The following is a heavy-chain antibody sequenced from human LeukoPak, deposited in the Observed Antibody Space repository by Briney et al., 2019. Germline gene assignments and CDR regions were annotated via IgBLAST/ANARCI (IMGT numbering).Heavy chain of an antibody. Sequence: TLSLTCTVSGGSISSGDYYWSWIRQPPGKGLEWIGYIYYSGSTYYNPSLKSRVTISVDTSKNQFSLKLSSVTAADTAVYYCARDLASWELGAFDIWGQGTMVTVSS. CDR1: GGSISSGDYY. J-gene: IGHJ3*02. CDR3: ARDLASWELGAFDI. D-gene: IGHD1-26*01. V-gene: IGHV4-30-4*08. CDR2: IYYSGST.